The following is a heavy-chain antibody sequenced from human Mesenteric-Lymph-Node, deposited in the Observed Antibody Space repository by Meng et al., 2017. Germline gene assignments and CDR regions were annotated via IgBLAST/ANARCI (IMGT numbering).Heavy chain of an antibody. CDR1: GGSVSSGSYY. D-gene: IGHD5-12*01. J-gene: IGHJ6*02. CDR3: AGGGVVATMAV. Sequence: SETLSLTCTVSGGSVSSGSYYWSWIRQPPGKGLEWIGYIYYSGSTNYNPSLKSRVTISVDTSKNQFSLKLSSVTAADTAVYYCAGGGVVATMAVWGQGTTVTVSS. CDR2: IYYSGST. V-gene: IGHV4-61*01.